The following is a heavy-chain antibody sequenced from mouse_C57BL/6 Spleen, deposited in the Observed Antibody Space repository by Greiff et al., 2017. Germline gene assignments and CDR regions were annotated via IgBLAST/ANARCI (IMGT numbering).Heavy chain of an antibody. V-gene: IGHV1-64*01. J-gene: IGHJ1*03. Sequence: VQLQQPGAELVKPGASVKLSCKASGYTFTSYWMHWVKQRPGQGLEWIGMIHPNSGSTNYNEKFKSKATLTVDKSSSTAYMQLSSLTSEDSAVYYCARLGTTVVAGWYFDVWGTGTTVTVSS. CDR2: IHPNSGST. CDR3: ARLGTTVVAGWYFDV. D-gene: IGHD1-1*01. CDR1: GYTFTSYW.